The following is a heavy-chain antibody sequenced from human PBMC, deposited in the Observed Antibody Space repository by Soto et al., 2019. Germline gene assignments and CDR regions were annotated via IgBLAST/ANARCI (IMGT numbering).Heavy chain of an antibody. Sequence: QLQLQESGSGLVKPSQTLSLTCAVSGVSISSGDYSWSWIRQPPGNGLEWIGYIYHSGRTTYNPSPKRRLTISLDRSKNQISLKLTSVTAANTAVYYCASDFGSGSYRFDYWGQGTLVTVAS. CDR2: IYHSGRT. V-gene: IGHV4-30-2*01. D-gene: IGHD3-10*01. J-gene: IGHJ4*02. CDR3: ASDFGSGSYRFDY. CDR1: GVSISSGDYS.